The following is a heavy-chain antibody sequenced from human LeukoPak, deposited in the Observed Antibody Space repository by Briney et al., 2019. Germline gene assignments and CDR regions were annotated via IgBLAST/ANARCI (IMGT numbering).Heavy chain of an antibody. J-gene: IGHJ4*02. CDR1: GDSVSSNNYY. V-gene: IGHV4-39*01. D-gene: IGHD3-22*01. Sequence: SETLSLTCSVSGDSVSSNNYYWGWIRQPPGTGLEWIGSINHNGKTFYNPSLKSRVTISVDTSNNQFSLKLRSVTAADTAVFYCTKHVLPKMVVVVTPPGYWGQGTLVTVSS. CDR3: TKHVLPKMVVVVTPPGY. CDR2: INHNGKT.